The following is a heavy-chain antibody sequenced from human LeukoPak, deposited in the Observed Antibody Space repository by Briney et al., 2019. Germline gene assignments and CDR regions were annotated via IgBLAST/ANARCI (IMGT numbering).Heavy chain of an antibody. CDR3: ARGTWIRGYFDY. CDR2: IYTSGST. V-gene: IGHV4-61*02. D-gene: IGHD2-2*03. Sequence: SGTLSLTCAVSGGSISSGSYYWSWIRQPAGKGLEWIGRIYTSGSTNYNPSLKSRVTISVDTSKNQFSLKLSSVTAADTAVYYCARGTWIRGYFDYWGQGTLVTVSS. J-gene: IGHJ4*02. CDR1: GGSISSGSYY.